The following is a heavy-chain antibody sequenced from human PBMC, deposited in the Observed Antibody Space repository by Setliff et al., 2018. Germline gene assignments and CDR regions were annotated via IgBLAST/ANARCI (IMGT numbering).Heavy chain of an antibody. CDR2: ISGSGGST. Sequence: GGSLRLSCAASGFTFRSYAMSWVRQAPGKGLEWVSAISGSGGSTYYADSVKGRFTISRDNSKNTLYLQVNSLRAEDTAVYYCAKTRGSNWNFFYYMDVWGKGTTVTVSS. CDR1: GFTFRSYA. V-gene: IGHV3-23*01. J-gene: IGHJ6*03. CDR3: AKTRGSNWNFFYYMDV. D-gene: IGHD1-1*01.